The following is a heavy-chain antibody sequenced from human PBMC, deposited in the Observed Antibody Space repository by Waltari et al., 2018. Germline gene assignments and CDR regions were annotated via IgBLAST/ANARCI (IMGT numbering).Heavy chain of an antibody. CDR3: APRFHYYDSSGYAYYFDY. Sequence: QVQLVQSGAEVKKPGASVKVSCKVSGYTLTELSMHWVRQAPGKGLEWMGGVDPEDGETIYAQKFQGRVTMTEDTSTDTAYMELSSLRSEDTAVYYCAPRFHYYDSSGYAYYFDYWGQGTLVTVSS. D-gene: IGHD3-22*01. CDR1: GYTLTELS. J-gene: IGHJ4*02. V-gene: IGHV1-24*01. CDR2: VDPEDGET.